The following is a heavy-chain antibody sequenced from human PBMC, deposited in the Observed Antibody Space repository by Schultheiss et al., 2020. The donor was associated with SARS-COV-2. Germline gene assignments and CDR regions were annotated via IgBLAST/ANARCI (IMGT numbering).Heavy chain of an antibody. J-gene: IGHJ4*02. CDR2: INHSGST. Sequence: SETLSLTCAVYGGSFSGYYWSWIRQPPGKGLEWIGEINHSGSTNYNPSLKSRVTISVDTSKNQFSLMLSSVTAADTAVYYCARNYDSSGYYPVAFDYWGQGTLVTVSS. CDR1: GGSFSGYY. V-gene: IGHV4-34*01. D-gene: IGHD3-22*01. CDR3: ARNYDSSGYYPVAFDY.